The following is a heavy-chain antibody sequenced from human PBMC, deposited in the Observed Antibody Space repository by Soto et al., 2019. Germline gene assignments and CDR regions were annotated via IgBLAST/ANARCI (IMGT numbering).Heavy chain of an antibody. J-gene: IGHJ6*02. CDR1: GYSFTSYW. CDR2: IDPSDSYT. V-gene: IGHV5-10-1*01. Sequence: PGESLKISCKGSGYSFTSYWISWVRQMPGKGLEWMGRIDPSDSYTNYSPSFQGHVTISADKSISTAYLQWSSLKASDTAMYYCARGGYSYGQTYYYYGMDVWGQGTTVTVSS. D-gene: IGHD5-18*01. CDR3: ARGGYSYGQTYYYYGMDV.